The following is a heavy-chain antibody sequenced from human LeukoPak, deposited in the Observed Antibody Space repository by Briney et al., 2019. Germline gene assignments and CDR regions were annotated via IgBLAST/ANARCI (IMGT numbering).Heavy chain of an antibody. J-gene: IGHJ4*02. V-gene: IGHV4-39*01. CDR3: ANYYDSRGYYLFEF. CDR1: GGSINRGGHY. CDR2: IYYSGRT. Sequence: SETLSLTCTVWGGSINRGGHYWAWIRQTPGKGLEWIGGIYYSGRTYYNPSVESRVTMSVDTSENQFSLKLASVTAADTAVYFCANYYDSRGYYLFEFWGQGTLVTVSS. D-gene: IGHD3-22*01.